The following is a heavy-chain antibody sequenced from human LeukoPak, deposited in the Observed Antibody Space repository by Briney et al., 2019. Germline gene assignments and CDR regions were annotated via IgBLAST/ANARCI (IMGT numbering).Heavy chain of an antibody. Sequence: GSLRLSCAASGFTFSSYAMHWVRQAPGKGLEWVAVISYDGSNKYYADSVKGRFTISRDNSKNTLYLQMNSLRAEDTAVYYCARDRSLGYCSSTSCYEGPPSDYYYGMDVWGKGTTVTVSS. CDR2: ISYDGSNK. J-gene: IGHJ6*04. V-gene: IGHV3-30-3*01. D-gene: IGHD2-2*01. CDR1: GFTFSSYA. CDR3: ARDRSLGYCSSTSCYEGPPSDYYYGMDV.